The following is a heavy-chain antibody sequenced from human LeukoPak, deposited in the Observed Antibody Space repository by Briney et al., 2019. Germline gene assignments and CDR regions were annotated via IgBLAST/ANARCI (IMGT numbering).Heavy chain of an antibody. CDR1: GFTFSSYA. J-gene: IGHJ4*02. Sequence: GGSLRLSCAASGFTFSSYAMSWVRQTPGKGLEWVSAISGSSDTTYYADSVKGRFTISRDNSKNTLYLQMNSLRAEDTAVYYCANREGGYTYDPFDYWGQGTLVTVSS. V-gene: IGHV3-23*01. CDR3: ANREGGYTYDPFDY. D-gene: IGHD5-18*01. CDR2: ISGSSDTT.